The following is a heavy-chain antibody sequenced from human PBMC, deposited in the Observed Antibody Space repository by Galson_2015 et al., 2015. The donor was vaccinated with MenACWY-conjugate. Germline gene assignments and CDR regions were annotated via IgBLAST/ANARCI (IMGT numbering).Heavy chain of an antibody. D-gene: IGHD1-14*01. V-gene: IGHV1-3*01. J-gene: IGHJ6*02. CDR1: GYTFTSYG. CDR3: ARDEDPRTGDYYYGMDV. Sequence: SVKVSCKASGYTFTSYGISWVRQAPGQGLEWMGWINAGNGNTKYSQKFQGRVTITRDTSASTAYMELSSLRSEDTAVYYCARDEDPRTGDYYYGMDVWGQGTTVTVSS. CDR2: INAGNGNT.